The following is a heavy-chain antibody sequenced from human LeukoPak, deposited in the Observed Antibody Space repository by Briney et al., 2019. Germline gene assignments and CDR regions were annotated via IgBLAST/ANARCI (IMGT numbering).Heavy chain of an antibody. CDR3: ARASGPFDN. J-gene: IGHJ4*02. CDR2: IWNDGSNT. D-gene: IGHD3-10*01. CDR1: GFTFSIYG. V-gene: IGHV3-33*01. Sequence: GGSLRLSCAASGFTFSIYGMHWVRQAPGKGLGWVAVIWNDGSNTYYADSVKGRFTISRDNSKNTLYLQMNSLRAEDTAVYSCARASGPFDNWGQGTLVTVSS.